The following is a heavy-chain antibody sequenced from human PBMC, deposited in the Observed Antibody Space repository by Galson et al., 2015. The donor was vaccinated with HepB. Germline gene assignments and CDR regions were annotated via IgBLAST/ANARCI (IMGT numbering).Heavy chain of an antibody. CDR1: GFTFSNAW. Sequence: SLRLSCAASGFTFSNAWMSWVRQAPGKGLEWVGRIRSKTAGGTTDYAAPVKGRFTISRDDSKNTLYLQMNSLKTEDTGVYYCTHYGRAEYLQPWGQGTLVTVSS. D-gene: IGHD3-10*01. J-gene: IGHJ1*01. V-gene: IGHV3-15*01. CDR3: THYGRAEYLQP. CDR2: IRSKTAGGTT.